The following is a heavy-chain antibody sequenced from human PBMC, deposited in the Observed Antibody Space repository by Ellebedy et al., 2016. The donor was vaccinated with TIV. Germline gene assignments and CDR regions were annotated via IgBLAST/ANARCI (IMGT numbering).Heavy chain of an antibody. V-gene: IGHV3-21*01. CDR2: ISRTSSFM. D-gene: IGHD4/OR15-4a*01. J-gene: IGHJ4*02. CDR1: GFTFSTYA. CDR3: VRGLTTGKGY. Sequence: PGGSLRLSCAASGFTFSTYAMNWVRQAPGKGLEWVSSISRTSSFMHYADSVRGRFTISRDNAKNSLFLQMSNLRTEDTAVYFCVRGLTTGKGYWGQGTLVTVSS.